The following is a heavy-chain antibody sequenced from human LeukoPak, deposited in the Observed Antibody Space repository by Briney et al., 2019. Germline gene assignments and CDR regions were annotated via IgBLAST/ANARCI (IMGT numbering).Heavy chain of an antibody. V-gene: IGHV4-59*01. Sequence: SETLSLTCTVSGGSISSYYWSWFRQPPGKGLEWIGYIYYSGSTNYNPSLKSRVTISVDTSKNQFSLKLSSVTAADTAVYYCARDLGGYSDGSYYYYMDVWGKGTTVTVSS. CDR3: ARDLGGYSDGSYYYYMDV. J-gene: IGHJ6*03. D-gene: IGHD5-18*01. CDR1: GGSISSYY. CDR2: IYYSGST.